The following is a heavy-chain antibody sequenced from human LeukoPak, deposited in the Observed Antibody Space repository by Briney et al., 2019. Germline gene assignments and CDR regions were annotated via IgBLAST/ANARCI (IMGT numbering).Heavy chain of an antibody. D-gene: IGHD3-10*01. CDR3: ARGHYYGSGSYDYYFDY. Sequence: GGSLRLSCAASGFTVSSNYMSWVRQAPGKGLEWVSVIYSGGSTYYADSVKGRFTISRDNSKNTLYLQMNSLRAEDTAVYYCARGHYYGSGSYDYYFDYWGQGTLVTVSS. J-gene: IGHJ4*02. CDR2: IYSGGST. V-gene: IGHV3-53*01. CDR1: GFTVSSNY.